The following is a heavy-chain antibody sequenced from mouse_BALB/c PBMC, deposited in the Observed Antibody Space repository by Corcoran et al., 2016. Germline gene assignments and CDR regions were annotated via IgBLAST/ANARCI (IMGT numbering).Heavy chain of an antibody. CDR1: GYTFTNYG. J-gene: IGHJ1*01. CDR2: INTYTGEP. V-gene: IGHV9-1*02. CDR3: ARSPTVVATEGYFDV. D-gene: IGHD1-1*01. Sequence: QIQLVQSGPELKKPGETVKISCKASGYTFTNYGMNWVKQAPGKGLKWMGWINTYTGEPTYADDFKGRFAFSLETSASTAYLQINNLKNEDMATYFCARSPTVVATEGYFDVWGAGTTVTVSS.